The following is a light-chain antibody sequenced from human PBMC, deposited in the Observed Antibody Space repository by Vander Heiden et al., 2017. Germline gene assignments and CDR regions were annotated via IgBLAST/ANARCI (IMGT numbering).Light chain of an antibody. CDR2: RAS. Sequence: EIVMTQSPATLSLSPGERSTLSCRTSQSVSDNLAWYQQKGGQTPRLLISRASTRATGTPARFSASGSGTDFSLTISSLQSEDFALYYCQQYDELPYTFGQGTKLEIK. V-gene: IGKV3-15*01. J-gene: IGKJ2*01. CDR1: QSVSDN. CDR3: QQYDELPYT.